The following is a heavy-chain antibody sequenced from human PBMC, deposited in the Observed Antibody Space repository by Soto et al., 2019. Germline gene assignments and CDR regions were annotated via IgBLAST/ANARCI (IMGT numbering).Heavy chain of an antibody. V-gene: IGHV1-24*01. D-gene: IGHD3-9*01. CDR2: FEPEDGET. CDR1: GYTLTELS. Sequence: ASVNFSCKVSGYTLTELSMHWVRQAPGKGLEWMGGFEPEDGETTYAQKFQGRVTMTEDTSTDTAYMELSSLRSEDTAVYYCATVLPYDILTGYALDPWGQGTLVTVSS. CDR3: ATVLPYDILTGYALDP. J-gene: IGHJ5*02.